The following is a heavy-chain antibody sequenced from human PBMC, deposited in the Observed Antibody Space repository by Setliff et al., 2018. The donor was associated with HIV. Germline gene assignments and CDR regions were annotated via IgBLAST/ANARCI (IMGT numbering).Heavy chain of an antibody. CDR1: GGSISSGSYY. CDR3: ARNSKNWNYPVEYYDYYMDV. J-gene: IGHJ6*03. Sequence: PSETLSLTCTVSGGSISSGSYYWSWIRQHPGKGLEWIGYIHYSGSTYFNPSLKSRVTISLDTSKNQFSLKVSSMTAADTAVYYCARNSKNWNYPVEYYDYYMDVWGTGTTVTVSS. CDR2: IHYSGST. D-gene: IGHD1-7*01. V-gene: IGHV4-31*03.